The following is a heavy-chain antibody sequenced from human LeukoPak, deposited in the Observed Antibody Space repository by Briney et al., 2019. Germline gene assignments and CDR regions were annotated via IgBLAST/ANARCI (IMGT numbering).Heavy chain of an antibody. Sequence: GRSLRLSCAASGFTFSSYVMHWVRQAPGKGLEWVAVIWYDGSNKYYADSVKGRFTISRDISRSTLYLEMNSLSAEDTAVYYCARASGPIKKNRFDQWGQGTLVTVSS. CDR2: IWYDGSNK. CDR3: ARASGPIKKNRFDQ. D-gene: IGHD1-26*01. J-gene: IGHJ4*02. CDR1: GFTFSSYV. V-gene: IGHV3-33*01.